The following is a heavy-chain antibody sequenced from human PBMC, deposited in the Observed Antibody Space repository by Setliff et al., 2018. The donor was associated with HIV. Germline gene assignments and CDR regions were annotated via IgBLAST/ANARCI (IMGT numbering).Heavy chain of an antibody. CDR3: AKVFAFGVDGFDI. D-gene: IGHD3-10*01. CDR2: IGAAGYPT. J-gene: IGHJ3*02. V-gene: IGHV3-23*01. CDR1: GFTFNGYA. Sequence: GSLRLSCVGSGFTFNGYAMGWVRQGPGKGLEWVSTIGAAGYPTHYAESVKGRFTISKDNSQNALYLQMNSLTDEDTAVYYCAKVFAFGVDGFDIWGQGTMVTVSS.